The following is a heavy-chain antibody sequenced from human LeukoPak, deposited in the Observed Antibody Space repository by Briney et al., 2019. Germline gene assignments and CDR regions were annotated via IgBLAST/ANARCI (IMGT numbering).Heavy chain of an antibody. D-gene: IGHD3-10*01. CDR3: ARDDYYGSSWFDP. V-gene: IGHV1-18*01. CDR1: GYTFTSYG. CDR2: ISAYNGNT. Sequence: ASVKVSCKASGYTFTSYGISWVRQAPGQGLEWMGWISAYNGNTNYAQKLRGRVTMATDTSTSTAYMELRSLRSDDTAVYYCARDDYYGSSWFDPWGQGTLVTVSS. J-gene: IGHJ5*02.